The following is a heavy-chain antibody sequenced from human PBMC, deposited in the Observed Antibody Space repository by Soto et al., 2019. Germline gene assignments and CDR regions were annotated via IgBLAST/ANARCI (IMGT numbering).Heavy chain of an antibody. CDR2: ISYDGSNK. CDR1: GFTFSSYA. Sequence: QVQLVESGGGVVQPGRSLRLSCAASGFTFSSYAMHWVRQAPGKGLEWVAVISYDGSNKYYADSVKGRFTISRDNSKNTLCLQMNSLRAEDTAVYYCARDRHQSVDFWSGYCFGYWGQGTLVTVSS. D-gene: IGHD3-3*01. J-gene: IGHJ4*02. V-gene: IGHV3-30-3*01. CDR3: ARDRHQSVDFWSGYCFGY.